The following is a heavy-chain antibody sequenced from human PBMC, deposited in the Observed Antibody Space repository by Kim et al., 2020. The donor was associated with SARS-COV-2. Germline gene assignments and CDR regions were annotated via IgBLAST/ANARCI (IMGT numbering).Heavy chain of an antibody. J-gene: IGHJ6*02. CDR1: GFTFSNAW. D-gene: IGHD3-10*01. CDR2: IKSKTDGGTT. CDR3: TTPPLLTFMVRGPGPDYYYYYGMDV. V-gene: IGHV3-15*01. Sequence: GGSLRLSCAASGFTFSNAWMSWVRQAPGKGLEWVGRIKSKTDGGTTDYAAPVKGRFTISRDDSKNTLYLQMNSLKTEDTAVYYCTTPPLLTFMVRGPGPDYYYYYGMDVWGQGTTVTVSS.